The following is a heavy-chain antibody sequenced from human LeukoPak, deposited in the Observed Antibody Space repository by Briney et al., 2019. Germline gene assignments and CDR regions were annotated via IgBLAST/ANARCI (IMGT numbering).Heavy chain of an antibody. J-gene: IGHJ3*02. CDR2: IYYSGST. CDR1: GGSISSYY. V-gene: IGHV4-59*12. D-gene: IGHD3-10*01. Sequence: SETLSLTCTVSGGSISSYYWSWIGQPPGKGLEWIGYIYYSGSTNYNPSLKSRVTISVDTSKNQFSLKLSSVTAADTAVYYCARGPRGIWFGEPPAAFDIWGQGTMVTVSS. CDR3: ARGPRGIWFGEPPAAFDI.